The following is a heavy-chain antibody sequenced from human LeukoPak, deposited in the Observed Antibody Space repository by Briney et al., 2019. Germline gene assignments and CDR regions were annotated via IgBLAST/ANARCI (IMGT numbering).Heavy chain of an antibody. Sequence: SETLSLTCVVSGASVSSSHWNWIRQLPGKGLEWIGCSSYTGKTDYNPSLTSRVTISLDTSKNQVSLKLRSVTAADTAVYYCSEGYFEPFDHWGQGTLVTVSS. CDR1: GASVSSSH. J-gene: IGHJ4*02. CDR2: SSYTGKT. D-gene: IGHD2/OR15-2a*01. V-gene: IGHV4-59*02. CDR3: SEGYFEPFDH.